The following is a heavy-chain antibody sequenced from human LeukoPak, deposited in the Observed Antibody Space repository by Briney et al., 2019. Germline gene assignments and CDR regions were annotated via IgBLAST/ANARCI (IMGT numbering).Heavy chain of an antibody. CDR1: GYSFTTYW. CDR3: ARSGLGDSRVY. Sequence: GESLKISCKGSGYSFTTYWIGWVRQMPGKGLEWMGIIYPGDSDTKYSPSFQGQVTISVDKSISTAYLQWSSLKASDTATYYCARSGLGDSRVYWGQGTLVTVSS. V-gene: IGHV5-51*01. D-gene: IGHD3-16*01. CDR2: IYPGDSDT. J-gene: IGHJ4*02.